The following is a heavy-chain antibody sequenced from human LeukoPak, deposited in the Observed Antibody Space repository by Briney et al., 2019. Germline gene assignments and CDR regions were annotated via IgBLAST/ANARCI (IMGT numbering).Heavy chain of an antibody. CDR1: GFTFSDYY. Sequence: NPGGSLRISCAASGFTFSDYYMTRRRQAPATVLPRVSSISSSGITIYYADSVKGRFTISRDNAKNSLYLQMNSLRAEDTAVYYCARYPLYGSGSYYTDYWGQGTLVTVSS. J-gene: IGHJ4*02. CDR2: ISSSGITI. CDR3: ARYPLYGSGSYYTDY. D-gene: IGHD3-10*01. V-gene: IGHV3-11*01.